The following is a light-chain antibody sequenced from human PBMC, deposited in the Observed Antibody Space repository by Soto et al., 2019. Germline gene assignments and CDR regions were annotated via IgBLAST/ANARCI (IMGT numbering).Light chain of an antibody. V-gene: IGLV1-47*01. J-gene: IGLJ1*01. CDR3: ASWDDSLSGYV. CDR2: RNN. CDR1: SSNVGTNY. Sequence: QAVLTKPPSASGTPGQRVTISCSGSSSNVGTNYVYWYQQLPGTAPKLLIYRNNQRPSGIPDRFSGSKSGTSASLAISGLRSEDAADYYCASWDDSLSGYVFGTGTKVTVL.